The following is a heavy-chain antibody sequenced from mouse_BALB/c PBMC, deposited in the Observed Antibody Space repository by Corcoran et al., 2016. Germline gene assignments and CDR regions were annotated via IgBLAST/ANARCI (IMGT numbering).Heavy chain of an antibody. J-gene: IGHJ3*01. CDR1: GFNIKDYY. V-gene: IGHV14-1*02. Sequence: EVQLQQSGAELVRPGALVKLSCKASGFNIKDYYMHWVKQRPEQGLEWIGWIDPENGNTIYDPKFQGKASITADTSSNTAYLQLSSLTSEDTAVYYWARGYGSSYGFAYWGQGTLVTVSA. CDR3: ARGYGSSYGFAY. D-gene: IGHD1-1*01. CDR2: IDPENGNT.